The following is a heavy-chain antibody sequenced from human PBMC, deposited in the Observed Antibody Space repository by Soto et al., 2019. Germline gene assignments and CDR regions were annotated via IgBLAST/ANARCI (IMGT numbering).Heavy chain of an antibody. V-gene: IGHV3-11*01. CDR2: ISSSVSTI. D-gene: IGHD4-17*01. Sequence: PGWSLRLSCAASLFTFSDYYMSWILHSPFKWLELVSYISSSVSTIYYADSVKGRFTISRDNAKNSLYLQMNSLRAEDTAVYYCARDSNHYGDYALDYWGQGTLVTVSS. CDR1: LFTFSDYY. J-gene: IGHJ4*02. CDR3: ARDSNHYGDYALDY.